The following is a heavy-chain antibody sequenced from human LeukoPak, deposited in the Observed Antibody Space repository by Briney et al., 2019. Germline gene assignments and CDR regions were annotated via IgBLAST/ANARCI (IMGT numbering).Heavy chain of an antibody. V-gene: IGHV4-59*08. Sequence: KPSETLSLTCTVSGGSITTYYWSWIRQPPGKGLDCIGYMYTTGNTNYNPSLASRVTLSLDTSKNQFSLTLRSVTAADTAVYYCAKHDTLFGAAHFYMDVWGKGTTVTVSS. CDR3: AKHDTLFGAAHFYMDV. CDR1: GGSITTYY. CDR2: MYTTGNT. D-gene: IGHD3-3*01. J-gene: IGHJ6*03.